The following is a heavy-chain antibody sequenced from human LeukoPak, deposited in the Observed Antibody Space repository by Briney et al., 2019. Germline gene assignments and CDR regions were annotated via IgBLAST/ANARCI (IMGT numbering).Heavy chain of an antibody. J-gene: IGHJ6*03. V-gene: IGHV3-33*01. CDR2: LLYDGNTK. CDR1: GFSLSNYG. CDR3: ARDHRPEIQYYYMDV. Sequence: GGSLRLSCAASGFSLSNYGMHWVRQAPGKGLEWVAALLYDGNTKHYADSVRGRFTISRDISKNTSYVQMNSLTAEDTAVYYCARDHRPEIQYYYMDVWGKGTTVAVSS. D-gene: IGHD1-14*01.